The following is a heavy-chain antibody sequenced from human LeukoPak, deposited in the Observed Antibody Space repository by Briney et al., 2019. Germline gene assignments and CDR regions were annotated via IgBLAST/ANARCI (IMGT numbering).Heavy chain of an antibody. J-gene: IGHJ5*02. CDR2: INPNSGGT. CDR1: GFTFTAYH. D-gene: IGHD3-10*01. V-gene: IGHV1-2*02. Sequence: GASVKVSCKASGFTFTAYHMHWVRQAPGQGLEWMGWINPNSGGTSYAQKFQGRVTMTRDTSISTAYMELSGLRSDDTAVYYCARARLLSFGEFSQTENWFDPWGQGTLVTVSS. CDR3: ARARLLSFGEFSQTENWFDP.